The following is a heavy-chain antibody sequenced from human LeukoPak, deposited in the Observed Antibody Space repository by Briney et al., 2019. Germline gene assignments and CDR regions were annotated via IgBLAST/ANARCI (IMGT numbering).Heavy chain of an antibody. J-gene: IGHJ4*02. CDR2: IYHGGRT. CDR1: GYSISSGYY. V-gene: IGHV4-38-2*02. CDR3: ARRPSVLTGYSTNFDY. D-gene: IGHD3-9*01. Sequence: SETLSLTCTVSGYSISSGYYWGWIRQTPGKGLEWIGYIYHGGRTDYNPSLKSRVTISVDTSKNQFSLKLSSVTAADTAVYYCARRPSVLTGYSTNFDYWGQGTLVTVSS.